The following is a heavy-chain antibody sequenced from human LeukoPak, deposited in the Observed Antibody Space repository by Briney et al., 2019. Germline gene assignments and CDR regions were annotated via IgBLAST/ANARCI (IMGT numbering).Heavy chain of an antibody. Sequence: GGSLRLSCAASGFTFSTYWMHWVRQAPGKGLVWVSRIKSDGSTNYADSVNGRFTISRDNANNTLSLQMNSLRPEDTGVYYCARAPSEIGAYYPEYFRHWGQGTLVTVSS. CDR3: ARAPSEIGAYYPEYFRH. CDR2: IKSDGST. J-gene: IGHJ1*01. CDR1: GFTFSTYW. D-gene: IGHD3-22*01. V-gene: IGHV3-74*01.